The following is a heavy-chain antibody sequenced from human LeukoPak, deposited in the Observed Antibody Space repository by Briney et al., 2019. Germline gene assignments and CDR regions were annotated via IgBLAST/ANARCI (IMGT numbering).Heavy chain of an antibody. V-gene: IGHV3-74*01. J-gene: IGHJ4*02. CDR1: GFTFSSYW. Sequence: PGGSLRLSCAASGFTFSSYWMHWGRQAPGKGLVWVSRIKSDGSSTSYADSVKGRFTISRDNANNTLYLQMNSLRAEDTAVYYCARHPTLYPDWGQGTLVTVSS. CDR2: IKSDGSST. CDR3: ARHPTLYPD. D-gene: IGHD2-8*01.